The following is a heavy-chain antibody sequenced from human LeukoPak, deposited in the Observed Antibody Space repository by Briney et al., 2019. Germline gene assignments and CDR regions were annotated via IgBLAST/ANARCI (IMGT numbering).Heavy chain of an antibody. V-gene: IGHV3-30*02. D-gene: IGHD6-19*01. CDR1: GFTCSSYG. CDR2: IRYDGSNK. J-gene: IGHJ4*02. Sequence: GGSLRLSCAASGFTCSSYGMHWVRHAPGKGLEWVAFIRYDGSNKYYADSVKGRFTISRDNSKNTLYLQMNSLRAEDTAVYYCAKEGSGWYQSPYYFDYWGQGTLVTVSS. CDR3: AKEGSGWYQSPYYFDY.